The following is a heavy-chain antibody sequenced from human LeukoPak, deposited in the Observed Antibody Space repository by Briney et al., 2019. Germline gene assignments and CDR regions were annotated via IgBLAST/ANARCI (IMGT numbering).Heavy chain of an antibody. CDR1: GFTFSSYA. CDR2: ISSSSSYI. V-gene: IGHV3-21*04. Sequence: GGSLRLSCAASGFTFSSYAMNWVRQAPGKGLEWVSSISSSSSYIYYADSVKGRFTVSRDNAKSSLYLQMNSLRAEDTALYYCARAYGKWNDVYFYAFDLWGQGTMVTVSS. CDR3: ARAYGKWNDVYFYAFDL. D-gene: IGHD1-20*01. J-gene: IGHJ3*01.